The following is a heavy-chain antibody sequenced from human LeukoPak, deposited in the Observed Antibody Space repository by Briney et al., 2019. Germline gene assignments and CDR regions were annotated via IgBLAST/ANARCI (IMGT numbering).Heavy chain of an antibody. CDR2: IYYSGST. CDR3: ARESRWQKGIFDY. Sequence: SETLSFTCAVSGGSISSSSYYWGWIRQPPGKGLEWIGSIYYSGSTYYNPSLKSRVTISVDTSKNQFSLRLSSVTAADTAVYFCARESRWQKGIFDYWGQGTLVTVSS. J-gene: IGHJ4*02. D-gene: IGHD4-23*01. V-gene: IGHV4-39*07. CDR1: GGSISSSSYY.